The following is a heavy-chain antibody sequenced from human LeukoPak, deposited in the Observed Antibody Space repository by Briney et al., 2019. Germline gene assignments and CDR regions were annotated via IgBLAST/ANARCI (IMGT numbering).Heavy chain of an antibody. CDR2: ISGSDDST. D-gene: IGHD3-22*01. V-gene: IGHV3-23*01. Sequence: GGSLRLSCAASGFTFSSYAMSWVRQAPGKGLEWVSAISGSDDSTYYADSVKGRFTISRDNAKNTLYLQMNNLRAEDTAVYYCARDNYYSDNSGSLYFFDYWGQGSLVTVSS. CDR1: GFTFSSYA. CDR3: ARDNYYSDNSGSLYFFDY. J-gene: IGHJ4*02.